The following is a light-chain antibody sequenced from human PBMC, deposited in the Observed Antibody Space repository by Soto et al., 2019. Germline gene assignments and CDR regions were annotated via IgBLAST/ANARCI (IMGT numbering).Light chain of an antibody. CDR3: SSYAGSNNFVV. Sequence: QSVLTQPPSASGSPGQSVTISCTGTSSDVGGYNYVSWCQHHPGKAPKLMIYDVSKWPSGVPDRFSGSKSGNTASLTVSGLQAEDEAEYHCSSYAGSNNFVVFGGGTKLTVL. J-gene: IGLJ2*01. CDR1: SSDVGGYNY. CDR2: DVS. V-gene: IGLV2-8*01.